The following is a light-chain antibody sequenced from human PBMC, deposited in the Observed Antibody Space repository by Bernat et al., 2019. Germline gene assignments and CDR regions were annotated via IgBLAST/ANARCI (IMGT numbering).Light chain of an antibody. CDR1: QSIDTY. CDR2: GVS. V-gene: IGKV1-39*01. CDR3: QKSHSNPTWT. J-gene: IGKJ1*01. Sequence: DIQMTQSPSSLSASVGDRVTITCRASQSIDTYLNWYQQKPGKAPTLLIYGVSNLQRGVPSRFSGSGSGTDFTLTIRTLQPEDFATYYCQKSHSNPTWTLGQGTKVEIK.